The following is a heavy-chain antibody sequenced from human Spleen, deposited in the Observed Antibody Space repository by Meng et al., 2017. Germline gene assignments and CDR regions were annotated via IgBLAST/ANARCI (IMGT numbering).Heavy chain of an antibody. Sequence: VQVQESGPGLVKPSGTLSLTCAVSGDSISSNYWWSWVRQPPGKGLEWIGEIYHSGSTNYNPSLKSRVTISVDTSKNQFSLKVTSVTAADTAVYYCARHAGSPDYWGQGTLVTVSS. CDR3: ARHAGSPDY. V-gene: IGHV4-4*02. CDR2: IYHSGST. D-gene: IGHD2-15*01. CDR1: GDSISSNYW. J-gene: IGHJ4*02.